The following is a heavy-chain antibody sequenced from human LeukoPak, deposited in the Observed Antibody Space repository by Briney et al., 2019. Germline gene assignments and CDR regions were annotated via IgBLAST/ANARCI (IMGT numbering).Heavy chain of an antibody. J-gene: IGHJ4*02. V-gene: IGHV3-7*03. Sequence: GGSLRLSCAASGFTLSNHWMIWVRQAPGKGLECVANIKQDGIEKYYLDSVKGRFTISRDNAKNSLYLQMNSLRAEDTAVYYCAKDIVAAGLFFDYWGQGTLVTVSS. D-gene: IGHD6-13*01. CDR1: GFTLSNHW. CDR2: IKQDGIEK. CDR3: AKDIVAAGLFFDY.